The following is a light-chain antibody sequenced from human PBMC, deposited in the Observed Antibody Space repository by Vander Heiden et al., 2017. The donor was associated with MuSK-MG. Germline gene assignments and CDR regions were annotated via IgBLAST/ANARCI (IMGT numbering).Light chain of an antibody. CDR2: DTN. V-gene: IGLV1-44*01. J-gene: IGLJ2*01. Sequence: QSVLTPPPSASATPGQRVTISCSGSSSNFGSIPLNWYQQFPGKAPKLLIYDTNQRPSGVPDRFSGSKSGTSASLAISGLQSEDEADYYCAAWDDSLNGLVVFGGGTKLTVL. CDR1: SSNFGSIP. CDR3: AAWDDSLNGLVV.